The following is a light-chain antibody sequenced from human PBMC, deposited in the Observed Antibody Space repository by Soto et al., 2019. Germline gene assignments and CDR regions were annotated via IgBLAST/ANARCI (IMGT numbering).Light chain of an antibody. J-gene: IGKJ2*01. V-gene: IGKV3-11*01. CDR3: QQRSAWPPD. CDR1: QTVSAY. Sequence: EIVLTQSPDTLSLSPGERATISCRASQTVSAYLAWYQQKPGLAPRLLMYDTSNRATGIPARFSGSGYGTHFTLAISSLEPAGFAVYYCQQRSAWPPDFGEGTKLEMK. CDR2: DTS.